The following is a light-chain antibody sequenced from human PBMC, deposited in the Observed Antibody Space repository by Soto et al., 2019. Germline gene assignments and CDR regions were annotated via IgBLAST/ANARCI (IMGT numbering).Light chain of an antibody. CDR1: QEISNH. CDR2: DAS. CDR3: QQYHNYPVT. Sequence: DIKMTQSPSSLSASVGDRVTITCRASQEISNHLAWFQQKPGKPPKSLIYDASSLQSGVPSKFSGSGSGTDFTLTISSLQPDDFATYYCQQYHNYPVTFGGGTKVEIK. V-gene: IGKV1-16*02. J-gene: IGKJ4*01.